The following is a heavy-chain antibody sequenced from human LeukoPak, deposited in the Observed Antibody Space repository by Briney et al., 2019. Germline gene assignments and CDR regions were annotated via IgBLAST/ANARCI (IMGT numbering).Heavy chain of an antibody. CDR3: ARGRPRSGYRHYFDY. D-gene: IGHD3-22*01. V-gene: IGHV4-39*07. CDR1: GGSISSSSYY. Sequence: PSETLSLTCTVSGGSISSSSYYWGWIRQPPGKGLEWIGSIYYSGSTYYNPSLKSRVTISVDTSKNQFSLKLSSVTAADTAVYYCARGRPRSGYRHYFDYWGQGTLVTVSS. J-gene: IGHJ4*02. CDR2: IYYSGST.